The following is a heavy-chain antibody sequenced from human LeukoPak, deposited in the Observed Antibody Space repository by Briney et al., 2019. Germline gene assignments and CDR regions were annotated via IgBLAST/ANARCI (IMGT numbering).Heavy chain of an antibody. J-gene: IGHJ4*02. V-gene: IGHV1-2*02. CDR2: ISPEGGDT. CDR3: ARNYGHNSKYFDF. D-gene: IGHD4-17*01. CDR1: GYTFSDYF. Sequence: ASVKVSCKASGYTFSDYFMHWVRQPPAQGLEWMGWISPEGGDTHYAQRFQGRVTMTRDTSISAAYMELTSLSSDDTAVYYCARNYGHNSKYFDFWGQGTLVTVSS.